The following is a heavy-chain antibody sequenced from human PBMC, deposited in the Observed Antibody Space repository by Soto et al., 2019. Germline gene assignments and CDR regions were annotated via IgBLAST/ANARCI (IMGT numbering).Heavy chain of an antibody. J-gene: IGHJ5*02. CDR2: IYYSGST. Sequence: SETLSLTCTVSGGSVSSGSYYWSWIRQPPGKGLEWIGYIYYSGSTNYNPSLKSRVTISVDTSKNQFSLKLSSVTAADTAVYYCARESRSGSYSYWFDPWGQGTLVTVSS. V-gene: IGHV4-61*01. CDR1: GGSVSSGSYY. D-gene: IGHD1-26*01. CDR3: ARESRSGSYSYWFDP.